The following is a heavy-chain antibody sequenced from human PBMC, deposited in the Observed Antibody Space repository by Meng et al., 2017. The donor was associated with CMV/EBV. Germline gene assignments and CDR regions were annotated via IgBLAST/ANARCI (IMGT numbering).Heavy chain of an antibody. J-gene: IGHJ4*02. Sequence: GESLKISCAASGFIFSDYYMSWIRQAPGKGLEWVSYITSSGRTKYYADSVKGRFTISRDNAKNSLYLQMNSLRAEDTALYYCARDLPSDPSLGPIGLDYWGQGTLVTVSS. D-gene: IGHD6-13*01. V-gene: IGHV3-11*01. CDR1: GFIFSDYY. CDR2: ITSSGRTK. CDR3: ARDLPSDPSLGPIGLDY.